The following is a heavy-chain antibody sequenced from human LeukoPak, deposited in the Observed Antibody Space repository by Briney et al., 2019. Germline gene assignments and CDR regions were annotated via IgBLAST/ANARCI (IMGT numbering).Heavy chain of an antibody. Sequence: PGGSLRLSCAASGFTFSSYSMNWVRQAPGKGLEWVSSISSSSSYTYYADSVKGRFTISRDNAKNSLYLQMNSLRAEDTAVYYCARPNSSGLSTWGQGTLVTVSS. V-gene: IGHV3-21*01. J-gene: IGHJ5*02. CDR2: ISSSSSYT. CDR1: GFTFSSYS. D-gene: IGHD6-19*01. CDR3: ARPNSSGLST.